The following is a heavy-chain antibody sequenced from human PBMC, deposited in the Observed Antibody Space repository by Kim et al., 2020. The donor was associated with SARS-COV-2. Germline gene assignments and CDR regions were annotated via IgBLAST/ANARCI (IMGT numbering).Heavy chain of an antibody. J-gene: IGHJ4*02. CDR1: GGTFSSYA. V-gene: IGHV1-69*13. Sequence: SVKVSCKASGGTFSSYAISWVRQAPGQGLEWMGGIIPIFGTANYAQKFQGRVTITADESTSTAYMELSSLRSEDTAVYYCASACSSTSCYGQYYFDYWGQETLVTVSS. CDR3: ASACSSTSCYGQYYFDY. CDR2: IIPIFGTA. D-gene: IGHD2-2*01.